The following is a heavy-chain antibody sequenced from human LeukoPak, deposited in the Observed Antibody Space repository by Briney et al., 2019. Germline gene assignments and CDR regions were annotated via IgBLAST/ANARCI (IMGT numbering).Heavy chain of an antibody. D-gene: IGHD5-18*01. CDR3: ARGVDTASFDY. J-gene: IGHJ4*02. Sequence: ASVKVSCKASGYTFTSYGISWVRQAPGQGLEWMGWINPNSGGTNYAQKFQGRVTMTRDTSISTAYMELSRLRSDDTAVYYCARGVDTASFDYWGQGTLVTVSS. CDR1: GYTFTSYG. CDR2: INPNSGGT. V-gene: IGHV1-2*02.